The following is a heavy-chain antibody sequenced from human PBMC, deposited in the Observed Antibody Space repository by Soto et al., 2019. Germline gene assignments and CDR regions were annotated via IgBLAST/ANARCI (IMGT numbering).Heavy chain of an antibody. CDR1: GYTFTSYA. Sequence: VSVKVSCKASGYTFTSYAMHWVRQAPGQRLEWMGWINAGNGNTKYSQKFQGRVTITRDTSASTAYMELSSLRSEDTAVYYCARVRQWRAIFGYYYYGMDVWGQGTTVTVSS. V-gene: IGHV1-3*01. CDR2: INAGNGNT. J-gene: IGHJ6*02. D-gene: IGHD3-9*01. CDR3: ARVRQWRAIFGYYYYGMDV.